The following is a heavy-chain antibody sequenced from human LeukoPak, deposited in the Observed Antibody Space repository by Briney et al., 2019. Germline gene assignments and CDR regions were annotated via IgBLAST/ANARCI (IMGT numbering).Heavy chain of an antibody. V-gene: IGHV3-74*01. CDR1: GFTFSSYW. CDR2: TNSDGSST. J-gene: IGHJ5*02. D-gene: IGHD3-9*01. CDR3: ARAPLYYDILTGWVSGNWFDP. Sequence: PGGSLRLSCAASGFTFSSYWMHWVRQAPGKGLVWVSRTNSDGSSTSYADSVKGRFTISRDNAKNTLYLQMNSLRAEDTAVYYCARAPLYYDILTGWVSGNWFDPWGQGTLVTVSS.